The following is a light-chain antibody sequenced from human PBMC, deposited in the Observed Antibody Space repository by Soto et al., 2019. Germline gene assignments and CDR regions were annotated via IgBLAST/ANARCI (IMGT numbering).Light chain of an antibody. J-gene: IGLJ3*02. CDR1: SSDVGGYNY. CDR2: EVS. Sequence: QSALTQPASVSGSPGQSITISCTGTSSDVGGYNYVSWHQQHPGKAPKLMIYEVSNRPSGVSNRFSGSKSGNTASLTISGLQAEDEADYYCSSYTSSANWVFGGGTKLTVL. V-gene: IGLV2-14*01. CDR3: SSYTSSANWV.